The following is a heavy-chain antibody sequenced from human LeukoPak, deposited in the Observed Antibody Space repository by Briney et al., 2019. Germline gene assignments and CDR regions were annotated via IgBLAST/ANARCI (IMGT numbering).Heavy chain of an antibody. CDR3: AKVSITMVRGVITQNDY. Sequence: GGSLRLSCAASGFTFSSYSMNWVRQAPGKGLEWVSAISGSGGSTYYADSVKGRFTISRDNSKNTLYLQMNSLRAEDTAVYYCAKVSITMVRGVITQNDYWGQGTLVTVSS. D-gene: IGHD3-10*01. J-gene: IGHJ4*02. CDR2: ISGSGGST. V-gene: IGHV3-23*01. CDR1: GFTFSSYS.